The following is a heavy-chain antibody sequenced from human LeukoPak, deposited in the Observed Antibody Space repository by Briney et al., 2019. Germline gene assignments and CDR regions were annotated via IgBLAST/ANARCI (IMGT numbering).Heavy chain of an antibody. J-gene: IGHJ4*02. CDR3: ARDGAQVYYYDS. Sequence: ASVKVSCKASGYTFTGYYIHWVRLAPGQGLEWMGWINPNSGDTNSAQKFQGRVTMTRDTPISTAYMELSRLRSDDTAVYYCARDGAQVYYYDSWGQGTLVTVSS. D-gene: IGHD3-22*01. CDR1: GYTFTGYY. V-gene: IGHV1-2*02. CDR2: INPNSGDT.